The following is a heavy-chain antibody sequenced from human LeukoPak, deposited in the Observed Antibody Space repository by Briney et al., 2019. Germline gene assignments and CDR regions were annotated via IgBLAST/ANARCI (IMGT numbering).Heavy chain of an antibody. CDR1: GMSLTDYY. V-gene: IGHV4-34*01. D-gene: IGHD4-11*01. CDR2: INHSGST. J-gene: IGHJ4*02. Sequence: SETLSLTCGVSGMSLTDYYWTWIRHSPGKGLEWIGEINHSGSTNYNPSLKSRVTMSVDTSKNQFSLKLSSVTAADTAVYYCAGYPAPDKVTTYYFDYWGQGTLVTVSS. CDR3: AGYPAPDKVTTYYFDY.